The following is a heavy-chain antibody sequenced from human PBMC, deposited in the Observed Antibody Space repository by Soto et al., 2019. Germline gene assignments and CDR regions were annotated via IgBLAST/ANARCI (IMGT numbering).Heavy chain of an antibody. V-gene: IGHV1-18*01. D-gene: IGHD2-15*01. CDR1: GYTFTHHS. CDR3: ARDPSNTSGRYQFFDS. J-gene: IGHJ4*02. Sequence: QVYLEQSGAEVENPGASVKVSCKASGYTFTHHSISWVRQAPGQGLEWMGWISCYNGDTKYAQTLQDRVTMTTDTLTTTSYMELRSLRSDDTAVYYCARDPSNTSGRYQFFDSWGQGTLVTVSS. CDR2: ISCYNGDT.